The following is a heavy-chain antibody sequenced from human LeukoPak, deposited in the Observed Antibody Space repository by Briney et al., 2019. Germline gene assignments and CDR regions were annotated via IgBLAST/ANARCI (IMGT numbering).Heavy chain of an antibody. D-gene: IGHD2-2*01. Sequence: PGGSLRLSCAASGFTFSSYSMNWVRQAPGKGLEWVSSISSSSYIYYADSVKGRFTIPRDNAKNSLYLQMNSLRAEDTAVYYCARDPSSQWYQLPNWFDPWGQGTLVTVSS. J-gene: IGHJ5*02. CDR2: ISSSSYI. CDR1: GFTFSSYS. CDR3: ARDPSSQWYQLPNWFDP. V-gene: IGHV3-21*01.